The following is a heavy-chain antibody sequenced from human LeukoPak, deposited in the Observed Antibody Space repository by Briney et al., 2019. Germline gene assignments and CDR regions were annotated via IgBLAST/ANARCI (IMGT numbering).Heavy chain of an antibody. Sequence: SETLSLTCAVYGGSFSGYYWSWIRQPPGKGLEWIGEINHSGSTNYNPSLKSRVTISVDTSKNQFSLKLSSVTAADTAVYYCARGRGGYSADYFDYWGQGTLVTVSS. CDR1: GGSFSGYY. CDR2: INHSGST. D-gene: IGHD3-22*01. CDR3: ARGRGGYSADYFDY. J-gene: IGHJ4*02. V-gene: IGHV4-34*01.